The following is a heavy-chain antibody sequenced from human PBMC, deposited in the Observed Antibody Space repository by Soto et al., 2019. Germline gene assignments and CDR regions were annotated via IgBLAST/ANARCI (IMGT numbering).Heavy chain of an antibody. D-gene: IGHD2-15*01. CDR1: GYTFTSYG. CDR2: ISAYNGNT. Sequence: QVQLVQSGAEVKKPGASVKVSCKASGYTFTSYGISWVRQAPGQGLEWMGGISAYNGNTNYAQKLQGRVTMTTDTSTSTAYMELRSLRSDDTAVYYCARVILDIVVVVAATSDAFDIWGQGTMVTVSS. J-gene: IGHJ3*02. CDR3: ARVILDIVVVVAATSDAFDI. V-gene: IGHV1-18*01.